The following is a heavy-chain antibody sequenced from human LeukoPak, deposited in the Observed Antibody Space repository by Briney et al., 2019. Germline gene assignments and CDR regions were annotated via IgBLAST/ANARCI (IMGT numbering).Heavy chain of an antibody. CDR2: TNPNSGGT. D-gene: IGHD2-15*01. CDR1: GYTFTGYY. V-gene: IGHV1-2*02. J-gene: IGHJ4*02. Sequence: ASVRVSCKASGYTFTGYYMHWVRQAPGQGLEWMGWTNPNSGGTNYAQKFQGRVTMTRDTSISTAYMELSRLRSDDTAVYYCVYCSGGSCYYFDYWGQGTLVTVSS. CDR3: VYCSGGSCYYFDY.